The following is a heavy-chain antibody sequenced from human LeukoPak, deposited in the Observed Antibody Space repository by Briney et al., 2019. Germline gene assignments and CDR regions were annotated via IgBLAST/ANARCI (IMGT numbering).Heavy chain of an antibody. V-gene: IGHV3-30*04. CDR2: ISYDGSNK. D-gene: IGHD4-17*01. Sequence: PGRSLRLSCAASGFTFSSYAMHWVRQAPGKGLEWVAVISYDGSNKYYADSVKGRFTISRDNSKNTLYLQMNSLRAEDTAVYYCAKDPGTTVTTNYYYMDVWGKGTTVTVSS. CDR1: GFTFSSYA. J-gene: IGHJ6*03. CDR3: AKDPGTTVTTNYYYMDV.